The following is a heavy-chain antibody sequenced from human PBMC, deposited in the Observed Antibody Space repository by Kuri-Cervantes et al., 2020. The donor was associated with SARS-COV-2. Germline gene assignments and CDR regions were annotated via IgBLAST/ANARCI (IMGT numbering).Heavy chain of an antibody. Sequence: SVKVSCKASVGTFSSYAISWVRQAPGQGLEWMGGIIPIFGTANYAQKLQGRVTMTTDTSTSTAYMELRSLRSDDTAVYYCARGLDSGSYLSPWGADYWGQGTLVTVSS. CDR3: ARGLDSGSYLSPWGADY. CDR1: VGTFSSYA. J-gene: IGHJ4*02. V-gene: IGHV1-69*05. D-gene: IGHD1-26*01. CDR2: IIPIFGTA.